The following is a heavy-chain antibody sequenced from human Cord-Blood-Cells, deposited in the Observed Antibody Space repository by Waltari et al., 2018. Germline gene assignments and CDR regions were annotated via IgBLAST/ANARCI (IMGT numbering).Heavy chain of an antibody. D-gene: IGHD3-22*01. CDR2: INPNSGGA. CDR3: ARPNSSGYYDAFDI. CDR1: GYTFTGYY. J-gene: IGHJ3*02. V-gene: IGHV1-2*02. Sequence: QVQLVQSGAEVKKPGASVKVSCKASGYTFTGYYMHWVRQAPGQGLEWMGWINPNSGGANYAQKCQGRVTMTRDTSISTAYMELSRLRSDDTAVYYCARPNSSGYYDAFDIWGQGTMVTVSS.